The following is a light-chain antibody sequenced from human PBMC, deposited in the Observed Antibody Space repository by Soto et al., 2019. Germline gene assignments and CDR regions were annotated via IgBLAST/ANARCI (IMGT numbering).Light chain of an antibody. CDR3: QDFAYPHRP. Sequence: VLTQSPDTLSLSPGERATLSCRASQSGSSQYLSWYQQRPGQPPRLLIYGVSIRANGIPDRFSGSGSGSDFTLTINRLEPEDFAVYYCQDFAYPHRPFGQGTKVEI. V-gene: IGKV3-20*01. CDR2: GVS. J-gene: IGKJ1*01. CDR1: QSGSSQY.